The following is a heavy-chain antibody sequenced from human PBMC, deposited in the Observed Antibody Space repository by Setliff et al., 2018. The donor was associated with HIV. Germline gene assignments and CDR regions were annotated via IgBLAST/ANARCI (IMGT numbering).Heavy chain of an antibody. D-gene: IGHD5-12*01. CDR1: GYTFTGYY. CDR3: ARGRVPTSISPMDV. V-gene: IGHV1-2*02. CDR2: INPNSGGT. J-gene: IGHJ6*02. Sequence: ASVKVSCKASGYTFTGYYMHWVRQAPGQGFEWMGWINPNSGGTNYAQKFKGRVTMTRDTSISTAYMELSRLKSDDTALYYCARGRVPTSISPMDVWGQGTTVTVSS.